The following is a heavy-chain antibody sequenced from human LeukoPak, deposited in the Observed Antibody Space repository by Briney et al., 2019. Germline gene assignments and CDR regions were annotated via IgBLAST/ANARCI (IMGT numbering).Heavy chain of an antibody. CDR1: GYTFTGYY. CDR3: ARMILLLGDVLTVPPRGFDY. CDR2: INPNSGGT. D-gene: IGHD3-9*01. V-gene: IGHV1-2*02. Sequence: ASVKVSCKASGYTFTGYYIHWVRQAPGQGPEWMGWINPNSGGTNYAQKFQGRVTMTRDTSTTTAYMELSRLRSDDTAVYYCARMILLLGDVLTVPPRGFDYWGQGTLVTVSS. J-gene: IGHJ4*02.